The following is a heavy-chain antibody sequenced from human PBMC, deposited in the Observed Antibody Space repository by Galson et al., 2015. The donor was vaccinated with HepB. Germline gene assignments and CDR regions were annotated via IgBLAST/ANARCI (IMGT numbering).Heavy chain of an antibody. J-gene: IGHJ4*02. Sequence: SLRLSCAATGFTFTGYAMTWVRQAPGKGLEWVASVTSSGGKTYYTDSVKGRFTISRDNSKNILFLQLNSLRAEDTAVYYCAKDGIMVADNPYHFHYWGQGTLVTVSS. CDR1: GFTFTGYA. V-gene: IGHV3-23*01. CDR3: AKDGIMVADNPYHFHY. CDR2: VTSSGGKT. D-gene: IGHD2-15*01.